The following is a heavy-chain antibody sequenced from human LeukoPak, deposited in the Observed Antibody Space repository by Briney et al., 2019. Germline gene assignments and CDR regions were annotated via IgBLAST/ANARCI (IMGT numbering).Heavy chain of an antibody. V-gene: IGHV3-30*18. Sequence: PGRSLRLSCAPSGFTFSSYGMHWVRQAPGKGLEWVAVISYDGSNKYYADSVKGRFTISRDNSKNTLYLKMNSLRAEDTAVYYCAKDRLRGAYFDYWGQGTLVTVSS. J-gene: IGHJ4*02. CDR2: ISYDGSNK. CDR1: GFTFSSYG. D-gene: IGHD5-12*01. CDR3: AKDRLRGAYFDY.